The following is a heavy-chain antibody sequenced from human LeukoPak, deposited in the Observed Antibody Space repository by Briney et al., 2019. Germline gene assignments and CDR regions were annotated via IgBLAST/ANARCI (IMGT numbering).Heavy chain of an antibody. CDR2: INWNGGST. J-gene: IGHJ4*02. CDR3: ARWGSGYNLFDY. CDR1: GFIFEDYG. V-gene: IGHV3-20*04. Sequence: GGSLRLSCAPSGFIFEDYGMHWVRQAPGKGLEWVSGINWNGGSTGYADSVKGRFTISRDNAKNSLYPQMNSLRAEDTALYYCARWGSGYNLFDYWGQGILVTVSS. D-gene: IGHD3-3*01.